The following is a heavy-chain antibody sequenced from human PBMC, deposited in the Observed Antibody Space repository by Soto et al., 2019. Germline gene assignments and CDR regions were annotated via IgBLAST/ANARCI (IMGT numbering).Heavy chain of an antibody. J-gene: IGHJ3*02. Sequence: QLQLQESGPGLVKPSETLSLTCTVSGGSISSSSYYWGWIRQPPGKGLEWIGSIYYSGSTYYNPSLKSRVTITVDTSKNQFSLKLSSVTAADTAVYYCARQPKDAFDIWGQGTMVTVSS. CDR2: IYYSGST. V-gene: IGHV4-39*01. CDR1: GGSISSSSYY. CDR3: ARQPKDAFDI.